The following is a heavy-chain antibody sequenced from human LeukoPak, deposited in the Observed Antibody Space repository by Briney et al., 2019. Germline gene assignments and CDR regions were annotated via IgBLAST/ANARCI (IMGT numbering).Heavy chain of an antibody. CDR3: ARGGYTSSWYWLY. D-gene: IGHD6-13*01. CDR1: GFTFDDYG. V-gene: IGHV3-7*01. CDR2: INGDGSAK. J-gene: IGHJ4*02. Sequence: GGSLRLSCAASGFTFDDYGMTWVRQAPGKGLEWVANINGDGSAKYFVDSVKGRFTISRDNAKNSLYLQMSSLGAEDTAVYYCARGGYTSSWYWLYWGQGTLVTVSS.